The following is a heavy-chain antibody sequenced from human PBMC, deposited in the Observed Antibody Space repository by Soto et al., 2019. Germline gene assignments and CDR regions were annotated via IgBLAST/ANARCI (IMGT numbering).Heavy chain of an antibody. CDR3: AKDWDPSTVVSPSTGTDY. Sequence: EVQLLESGGGLVQRGGSLRPSCAASGFTFRNYAMNWVRQAPGKGLEWVSAISGSGGTTYYADSVKGRFTISRDNSKNKLYLQLNSLRDEDTAIYYCAKDWDPSTVVSPSTGTDYWGQGTLVTVSS. CDR1: GFTFRNYA. J-gene: IGHJ4*02. D-gene: IGHD4-17*01. V-gene: IGHV3-23*01. CDR2: ISGSGGTT.